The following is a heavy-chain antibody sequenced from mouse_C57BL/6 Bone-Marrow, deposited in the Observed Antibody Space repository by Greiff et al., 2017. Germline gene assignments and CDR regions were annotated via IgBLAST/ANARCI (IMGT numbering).Heavy chain of an antibody. D-gene: IGHD2-3*01. CDR1: GFNIKDYY. CDR3: ARGWFYFDY. Sequence: EVQLQQSGAELVKPGASVKLSCTASGFNIKDYYIHWVKKRTEQGLEWIGRIDPEDGETKYAPKFQDKATITADTSSNTAYLQLSSLTSEDSAVYYCARGWFYFDYWGQGTTLTVSS. J-gene: IGHJ2*01. CDR2: IDPEDGET. V-gene: IGHV14-2*01.